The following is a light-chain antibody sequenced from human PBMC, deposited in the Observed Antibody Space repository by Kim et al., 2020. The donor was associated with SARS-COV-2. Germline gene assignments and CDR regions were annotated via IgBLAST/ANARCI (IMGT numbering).Light chain of an antibody. CDR1: QSVSSSH. Sequence: SWSPGERATISCRASQSVSSSHLAWYQQKPGQAPRLLLSGASSRATGIPDRFSGSGSGTDFTLTISRLEPEDFAVYYCQQFGSSFTFGQGTKLEI. CDR2: GAS. J-gene: IGKJ2*01. V-gene: IGKV3-20*01. CDR3: QQFGSSFT.